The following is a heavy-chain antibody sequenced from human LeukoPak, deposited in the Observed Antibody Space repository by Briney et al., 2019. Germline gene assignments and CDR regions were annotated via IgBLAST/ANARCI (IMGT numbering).Heavy chain of an antibody. CDR1: GFTFSAYA. CDR3: ARDPNGDYIGAFDM. J-gene: IGHJ3*02. Sequence: GGSLRLSCTASGFTFSAYAMMWVRQAPGKGPEWASAIRGGGTSEFYADSVKGRFRISRDNSKDTLFLQMNSLRAEDTAVYYCARDPNGDYIGAFDMWGPGTMVTVSS. D-gene: IGHD4-17*01. CDR2: IRGGGTSE. V-gene: IGHV3-23*01.